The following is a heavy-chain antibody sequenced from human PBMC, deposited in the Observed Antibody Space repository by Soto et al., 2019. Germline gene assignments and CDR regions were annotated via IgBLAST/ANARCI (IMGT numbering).Heavy chain of an antibody. Sequence: PSETLSLTCTVSGGSISSYYWSWIRQPPGKGLEWIGCIYYSGSTNYNPSLKSRVTISVDTSKNQFSLKLSSVTAADTAVYYCARGRDVRAAPVLRWFDPWGQGTLVTVSS. V-gene: IGHV4-59*01. D-gene: IGHD6-6*01. CDR1: GGSISSYY. J-gene: IGHJ5*02. CDR2: IYYSGST. CDR3: ARGRDVRAAPVLRWFDP.